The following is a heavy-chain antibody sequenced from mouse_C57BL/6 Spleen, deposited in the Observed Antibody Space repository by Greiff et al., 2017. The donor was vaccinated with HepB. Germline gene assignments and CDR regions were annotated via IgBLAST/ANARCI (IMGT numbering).Heavy chain of an antibody. J-gene: IGHJ1*03. CDR2: INPNNGGT. D-gene: IGHD1-1*01. V-gene: IGHV1-18*01. CDR3: ARHYYGSSSWYFDV. Sequence: VQLQQSGPELVKPGASVKIPCKASGYTFTDYNMDWVKQSHGKSLEWIGDINPNNGGTIYNQKFKGKATLTVDKSSSTAYMELRSLTSEDTAVYYCARHYYGSSSWYFDVWGTGTTVTVSS. CDR1: GYTFTDYN.